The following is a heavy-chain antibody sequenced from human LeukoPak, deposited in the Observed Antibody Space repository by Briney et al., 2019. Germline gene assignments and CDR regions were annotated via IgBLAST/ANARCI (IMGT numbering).Heavy chain of an antibody. J-gene: IGHJ4*02. Sequence: GGSLRLSCAASGFTFSSYAMSWVRQAPGKGLEWVSAISGSGGSTYYADSVKGRFAISRDNSKNTLYLQMNSLRAEDTAVYYCARDRRYYGSGSQGGFDYWGQGTLVTVSS. CDR3: ARDRRYYGSGSQGGFDY. CDR1: GFTFSSYA. CDR2: ISGSGGST. V-gene: IGHV3-23*01. D-gene: IGHD3-10*01.